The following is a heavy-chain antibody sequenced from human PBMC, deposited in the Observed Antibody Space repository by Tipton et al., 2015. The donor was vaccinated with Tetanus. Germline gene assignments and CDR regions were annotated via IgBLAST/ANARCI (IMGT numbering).Heavy chain of an antibody. CDR2: IFPDDSDT. CDR3: ARMYSTSSPFDH. J-gene: IGHJ4*02. D-gene: IGHD6-6*01. CDR1: GYSFTSHW. V-gene: IGHV5-51*01. Sequence: QLVQSGADVKKPGESLKISCKASGYSFTSHWIGWVRQMPGKGLEWMGMIFPDDSDTRYSPSFQCHVTFSVDKSTSTVYLQWSSLKASDTAMYFCARMYSTSSPFDHWGQGTLVAVSS.